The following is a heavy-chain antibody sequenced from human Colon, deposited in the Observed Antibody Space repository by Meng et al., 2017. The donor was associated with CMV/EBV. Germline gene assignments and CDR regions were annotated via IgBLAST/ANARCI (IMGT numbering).Heavy chain of an antibody. CDR2: INSDGSTL. CDR3: ARPTSPSYSDFVLV. CDR1: GFTFSSYC. J-gene: IGHJ1*01. Sequence: GESLKISCAASGFTFSSYCMDWVRQVPGKGLVWVARINSDGSTLTYADSVRGRFTVSRDNTKNTLYLQMTNLRGEDTALYYCARPTSPSYSDFVLVWGQGTLVTVSS. V-gene: IGHV3-74*03. D-gene: IGHD5-18*01.